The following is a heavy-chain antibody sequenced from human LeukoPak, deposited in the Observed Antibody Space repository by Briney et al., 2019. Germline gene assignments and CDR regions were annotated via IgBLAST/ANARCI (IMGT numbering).Heavy chain of an antibody. J-gene: IGHJ3*02. Sequence: GGSLRLSCAASGFTFSDHYIVWLRQAPGKGREWVSSIHKGGTYINYADSVKGRFTIARDNAKNSLYLQMNSLRAEDTAVYFCARDRDVVVVDAHYDAFDIWGQGTRVTVSS. CDR2: IHKGGTYI. CDR1: GFTFSDHY. D-gene: IGHD2-15*01. CDR3: ARDRDVVVVDAHYDAFDI. V-gene: IGHV3-11*01.